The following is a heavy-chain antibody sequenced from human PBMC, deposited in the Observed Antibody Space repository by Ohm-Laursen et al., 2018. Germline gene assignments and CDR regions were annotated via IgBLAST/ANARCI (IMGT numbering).Heavy chain of an antibody. V-gene: IGHV1-58*01. CDR2: IVVGSGNT. Sequence: ASVKVSCNASGFTFTSSAVQWVRQARGQRLEWIGWIVVGSGNTNYAQKFQERVTITRDMSTSTAYMELSSLRSEDTAVYYCAADRATTHYYYYGMDVWGQGTTVTVSS. CDR3: AADRATTHYYYYGMDV. D-gene: IGHD1-26*01. J-gene: IGHJ6*02. CDR1: GFTFTSSA.